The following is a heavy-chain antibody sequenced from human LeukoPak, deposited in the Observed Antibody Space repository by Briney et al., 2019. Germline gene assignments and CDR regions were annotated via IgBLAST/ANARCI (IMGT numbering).Heavy chain of an antibody. CDR2: ISWNSGSI. J-gene: IGHJ4*02. Sequence: GRSLRLSCAASGFTFDDYAMHWVRQAPGKGLEWVSGISWNSGSIGYADSVKGRFTISRDNAKNSLYLQMNSLRAEDTALYYCAKEDRAGANSFDYWGQGTLVTVSS. D-gene: IGHD1-26*01. V-gene: IGHV3-9*01. CDR1: GFTFDDYA. CDR3: AKEDRAGANSFDY.